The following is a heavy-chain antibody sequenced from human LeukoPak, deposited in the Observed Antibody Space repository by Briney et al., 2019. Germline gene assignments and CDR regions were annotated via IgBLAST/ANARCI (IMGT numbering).Heavy chain of an antibody. CDR3: AKDRNSSGWYFDY. CDR2: ISGSGGST. V-gene: IGHV3-23*01. D-gene: IGHD6-19*01. Sequence: SGGSLRLSCAASGLTFSSYAMSWVRQAPGKGLEWVSAISGSGGSTYYADSVKGRFTISRDNSKNTLYLQMNSLRAEDTAVYYCAKDRNSSGWYFDYWGQGTLVTVSS. J-gene: IGHJ4*02. CDR1: GLTFSSYA.